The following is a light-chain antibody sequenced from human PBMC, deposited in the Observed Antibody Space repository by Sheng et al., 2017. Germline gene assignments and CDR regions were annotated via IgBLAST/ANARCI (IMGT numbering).Light chain of an antibody. CDR3: QAWDISSVV. J-gene: IGLJ2*01. V-gene: IGLV3-1*01. CDR2: QDT. Sequence: SYELTQPPSVSVSPGQTASITCSGDNLVNKYASWYQQRPGQSPVLVIYQDTQRPSGIPERFSGSKSGNTATLTISGTQALDEADYYCQAWDISSVVFGGGTKLTVL. CDR1: NLVNKY.